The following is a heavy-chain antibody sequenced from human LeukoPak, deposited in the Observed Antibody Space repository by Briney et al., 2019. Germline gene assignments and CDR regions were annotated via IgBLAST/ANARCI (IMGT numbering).Heavy chain of an antibody. CDR1: GASISSYY. CDR2: IYYSGST. Sequence: PSETLSLTCTVSGASISSYYWSWIRQPPGKGLEWIGYIYYSGSTRYNPSLKSRVTISVDTSKNQFSLKLSSVTAADTAVYYCARRAQRPPQYYYDSSQPLYYFDYWGQGTLVTVSP. J-gene: IGHJ4*02. V-gene: IGHV4-59*01. CDR3: ARRAQRPPQYYYDSSQPLYYFDY. D-gene: IGHD3-22*01.